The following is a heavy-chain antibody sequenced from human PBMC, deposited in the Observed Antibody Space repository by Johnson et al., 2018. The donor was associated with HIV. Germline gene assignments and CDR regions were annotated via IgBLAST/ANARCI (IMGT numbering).Heavy chain of an antibody. J-gene: IGHJ3*02. CDR3: AKDQNRYDAFDI. V-gene: IGHV3-30*18. Sequence: QVQLVESGGGVVQPGRSLRLSCAASGFTFSSYGMHWVRQAPGKGLEWVAVISYDGSNKYYADSVKGRFTISRDNSKNTLYLQMNSLRAEDKAVYYCAKDQNRYDAFDIWGQGTMVTVSS. CDR2: ISYDGSNK. D-gene: IGHD1-14*01. CDR1: GFTFSSYG.